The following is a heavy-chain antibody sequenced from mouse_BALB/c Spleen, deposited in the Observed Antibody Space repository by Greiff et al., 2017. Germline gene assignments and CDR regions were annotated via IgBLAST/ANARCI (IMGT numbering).Heavy chain of an antibody. CDR2: IYPGDGDT. V-gene: IGHV1-80*01. CDR3: ARREFITTATFAY. J-gene: IGHJ3*01. CDR1: GYAFSSYW. Sequence: VQLQESGAELVRPGSSVKISCKASGYAFSSYWMNWVKQRPGQGLEWIGQIYPGDGDTNYNGKFKGKATLTADKSSSTAYMQLSSLTSEDSAVYFCARREFITTATFAYWGQGTLVTVSA. D-gene: IGHD1-2*01.